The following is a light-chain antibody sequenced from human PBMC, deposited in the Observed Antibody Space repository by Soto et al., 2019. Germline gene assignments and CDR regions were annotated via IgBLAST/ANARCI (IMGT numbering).Light chain of an antibody. V-gene: IGKV3-11*01. CDR3: QQRGNWPPT. CDR1: QSFSNY. Sequence: EIVLTQSPATLSLSPGERATLSCRASQSFSNYLGWYQQKPGEAPRLLIYDASNMATGIPARFSGSGSGTDFTLTISSLEPEDFAVYYCQQRGNWPPTFGQGTKLEIK. CDR2: DAS. J-gene: IGKJ2*01.